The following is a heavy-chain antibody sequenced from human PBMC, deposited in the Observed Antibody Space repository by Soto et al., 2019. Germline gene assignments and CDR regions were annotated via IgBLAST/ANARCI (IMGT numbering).Heavy chain of an antibody. Sequence: GGSLRLSCAASGFTLSSYGMHWVRQAPGKGLEWVAVIWYDGSNKYYADSVKGRFTISRDNSKNTLYLQMNSLRAEDTAVYYCARDPTMVRGVANHYYYYYGMDAWGQGTTVTVSS. CDR3: ARDPTMVRGVANHYYYYYGMDA. CDR1: GFTLSSYG. CDR2: IWYDGSNK. V-gene: IGHV3-33*01. J-gene: IGHJ6*02. D-gene: IGHD3-10*01.